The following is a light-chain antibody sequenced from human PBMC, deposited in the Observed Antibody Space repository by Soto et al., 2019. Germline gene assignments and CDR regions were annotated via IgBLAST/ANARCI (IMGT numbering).Light chain of an antibody. J-gene: IGLJ1*01. Sequence: QSVLTQPASVSGSPGQSITISCTGTSSDVGGYNYVSWYQQHPGKAPKLMIYEVSNRPSGVSNRFSGSKSGNSASLTISGLQAEDVAYYYGSSYTISSSLYVFGTGTKVTVL. CDR1: SSDVGGYNY. CDR2: EVS. CDR3: SSYTISSSLYV. V-gene: IGLV2-14*01.